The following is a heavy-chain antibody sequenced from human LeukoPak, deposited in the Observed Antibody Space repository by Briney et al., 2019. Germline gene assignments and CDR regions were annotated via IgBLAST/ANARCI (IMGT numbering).Heavy chain of an antibody. CDR3: ASIAAAGTENYYYYYGMDV. CDR2: IYSGGST. Sequence: GGSLRLSCEASGFTFSSYAMSWVRQAPGKGLEWVSVIYSGGSTYYADSVKGRFTISRDNSKNTLYLQMNSLRAEDTAVYYCASIAAAGTENYYYYYGMDVWGKGTTVTVSS. D-gene: IGHD6-13*01. CDR1: GFTFSSYA. J-gene: IGHJ6*04. V-gene: IGHV3-53*01.